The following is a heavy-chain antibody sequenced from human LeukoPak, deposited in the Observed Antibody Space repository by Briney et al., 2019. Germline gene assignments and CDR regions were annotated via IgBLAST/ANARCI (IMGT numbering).Heavy chain of an antibody. D-gene: IGHD1-1*01. J-gene: IGHJ4*02. CDR3: ARLRSPTSPRRLTFDY. CDR1: GGSFSGYY. CDR2: INHSGST. Sequence: SETLSLTCAVYGGSFSGYYWSWIRQPPGKGLEWIGEINHSGSTNYNPSLKSRVTISVDTSKNQFSLKLSSVTAADTAVYYCARLRSPTSPRRLTFDYWGQGTLVTVSS. V-gene: IGHV4-34*01.